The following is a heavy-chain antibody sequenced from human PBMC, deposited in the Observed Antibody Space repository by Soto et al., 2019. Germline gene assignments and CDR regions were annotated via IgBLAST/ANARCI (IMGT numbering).Heavy chain of an antibody. CDR3: ARSRIQLWENFDY. V-gene: IGHV4-34*01. D-gene: IGHD5-18*01. CDR2: INHSGST. Sequence: SETLSLTCAVYGVSFSGYYWIWLRQPPGKGLEWIGEINHSGSTNYNPSLKSRVTISVDTSKNQFSLKLSSVTAADTAVYYCARSRIQLWENFDYWGQGTLVTVSS. CDR1: GVSFSGYY. J-gene: IGHJ4*02.